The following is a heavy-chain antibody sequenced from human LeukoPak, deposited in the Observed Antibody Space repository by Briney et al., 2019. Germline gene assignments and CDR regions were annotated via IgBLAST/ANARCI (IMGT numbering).Heavy chain of an antibody. CDR2: ISNDESRK. D-gene: IGHD4-17*01. Sequence: GGSLRLSCAPSGFTFSGHGMHWVRQAPGKGLEWVAIISNDESRKYYAHSVEGRFTISRDNSKNTLYLQMDSLRAEDTAVYYCAKDHYGDYVEYFDYWGQGTLVTVSS. V-gene: IGHV3-30*18. CDR1: GFTFSGHG. J-gene: IGHJ4*02. CDR3: AKDHYGDYVEYFDY.